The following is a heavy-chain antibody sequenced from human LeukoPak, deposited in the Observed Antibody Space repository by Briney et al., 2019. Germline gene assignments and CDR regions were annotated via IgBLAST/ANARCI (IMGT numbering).Heavy chain of an antibody. CDR2: IYYSGST. V-gene: IGHV4-59*08. Sequence: SETLSLTCTVSGGSISSYYWSWIRQPPGKGLEWIGYIYYSGSTNYNPSLKSRVTIPVDTSNNQFSLKLSSVTAADTAVYYCASAILTGYYVAFDIWGQGTMVTVSS. J-gene: IGHJ3*02. D-gene: IGHD3-9*01. CDR3: ASAILTGYYVAFDI. CDR1: GGSISSYY.